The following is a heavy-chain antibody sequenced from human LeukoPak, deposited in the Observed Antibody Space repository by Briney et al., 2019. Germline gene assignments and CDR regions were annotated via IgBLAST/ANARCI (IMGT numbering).Heavy chain of an antibody. J-gene: IGHJ3*02. V-gene: IGHV3-11*01. Sequence: GGSLRLSCAASGLTFSDYYMSWIRQAPGKGLEWVSYISSRSSTMYYADSVKGRFTISRDNAKNSLYLQMNSLGAEDTAVYYCARVDRAFDIWGQGTMVTVSS. CDR1: GLTFSDYY. CDR2: ISSRSSTM. CDR3: ARVDRAFDI.